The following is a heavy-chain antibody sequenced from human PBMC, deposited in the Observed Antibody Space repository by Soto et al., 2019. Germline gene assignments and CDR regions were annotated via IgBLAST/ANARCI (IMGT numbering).Heavy chain of an antibody. CDR1: GYTFTSYG. J-gene: IGHJ6*02. V-gene: IGHV1-18*01. CDR3: ATRRGGRPDIYSSIGSDGMDV. D-gene: IGHD6-13*01. Sequence: ASVKVSCKASGYTFTSYGISWVRQAPGQGLEWMGWISAYNGNTNYAQKLQGRVTMTTDTSTSTAYMELRSLRSDDTAVYYCATRRGGRPDIYSSIGSDGMDVWGQGTTVTVSS. CDR2: ISAYNGNT.